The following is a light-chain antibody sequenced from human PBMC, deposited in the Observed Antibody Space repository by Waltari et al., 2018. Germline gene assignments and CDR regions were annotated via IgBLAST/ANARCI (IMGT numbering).Light chain of an antibody. Sequence: QLVLTQSPSASASLGASVRLTCTLDSGHSSNIIAWHQQQPEKGPRYLMKVNSDGSHNKGDGIPDRFSGSGSGAERYLTISSVQSEDEADYYCQTGGHGTWVFGGGTKLTVL. CDR2: VNSDGSH. J-gene: IGLJ3*02. CDR3: QTGGHGTWV. CDR1: SGHSSNI. V-gene: IGLV4-69*01.